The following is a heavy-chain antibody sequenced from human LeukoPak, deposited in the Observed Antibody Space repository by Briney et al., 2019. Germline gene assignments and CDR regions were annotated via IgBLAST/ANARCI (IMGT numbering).Heavy chain of an antibody. CDR1: GASISSNTYY. D-gene: IGHD1-1*01. V-gene: IGHV4-39*02. J-gene: IGHJ4*02. Sequence: SETLSLTCTVSGASISSNTYYWAWIRQPPGKGLEWVGYIYYSGSTYYNPSLKSRLTIIVDTSKTHFSLRLSSVTAADTAVYYCARLESFFVQKGGFDYWGQGALVTVSS. CDR3: ARLESFFVQKGGFDY. CDR2: IYYSGST.